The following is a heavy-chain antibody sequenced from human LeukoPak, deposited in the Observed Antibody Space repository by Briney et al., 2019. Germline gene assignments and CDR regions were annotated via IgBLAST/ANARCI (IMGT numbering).Heavy chain of an antibody. CDR3: ARNRFDYYDSSGYSKYYFDY. CDR1: GGSISSRSYY. D-gene: IGHD3-22*01. CDR2: IYYSGST. Sequence: SETLSLTCTVSGGSISSRSYYWGWIRQPPGKGLEWIGSIYYSGSTYYNPSLKSRVTISVDTSQNQFSLKLTSVTAADTAVYYCARNRFDYYDSSGYSKYYFDYWGQGTLVTVSS. V-gene: IGHV4-39*07. J-gene: IGHJ4*02.